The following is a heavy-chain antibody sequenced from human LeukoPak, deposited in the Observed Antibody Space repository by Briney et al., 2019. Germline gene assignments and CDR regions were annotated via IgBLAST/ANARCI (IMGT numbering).Heavy chain of an antibody. CDR1: GGSFSGYY. Sequence: ETLSLTCAVYGGSFSGYYWSWVRQAPGKGLEGVSAISGSGGSTYYADSVKGRFTISRDNSKNTLYLQMNSLRAEGTAVYYCAKDLTMIVVGDAFDIWGQGTMVTVSS. CDR3: AKDLTMIVVGDAFDI. CDR2: ISGSGGST. D-gene: IGHD3-22*01. J-gene: IGHJ3*02. V-gene: IGHV3-23*01.